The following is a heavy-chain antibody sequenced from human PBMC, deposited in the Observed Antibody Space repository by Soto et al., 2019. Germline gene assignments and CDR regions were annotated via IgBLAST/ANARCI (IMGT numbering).Heavy chain of an antibody. CDR3: ATTGPY. Sequence: PGGSLRLSCAASGFTFSSYGMHWVRQAPGKGLEWVAVISYDGSNKYYADSVKGRFTISRDNSKNTVSLQMNSLRDEDSAAYYCATTGPYWGQGTLVTVSS. V-gene: IGHV3-30*03. J-gene: IGHJ4*02. CDR2: ISYDGSNK. CDR1: GFTFSSYG.